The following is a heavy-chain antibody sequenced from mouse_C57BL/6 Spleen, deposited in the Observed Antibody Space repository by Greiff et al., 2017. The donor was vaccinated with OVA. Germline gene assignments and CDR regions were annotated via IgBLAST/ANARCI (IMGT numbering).Heavy chain of an antibody. V-gene: IGHV5-6*01. J-gene: IGHJ1*03. CDR3: ARQGDSTMITYRYFDV. Sequence: EVQVVESGGDLVKPGGSLKLSCAASGFTFSSYGMSWVRQTPDKRLEWVATISSGGSYTYYPDSVKGRFTISRDNAKNTLYLQMSSLKSEDTAMYYCARQGDSTMITYRYFDVWGTGTTVTVSS. CDR1: GFTFSSYG. CDR2: ISSGGSYT. D-gene: IGHD2-4*01.